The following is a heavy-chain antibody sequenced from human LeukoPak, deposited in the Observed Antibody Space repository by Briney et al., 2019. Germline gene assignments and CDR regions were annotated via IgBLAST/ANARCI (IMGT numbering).Heavy chain of an antibody. CDR1: GYTFTSYG. D-gene: IGHD6-19*01. Sequence: ASVKVSCKVSGYTFTSYGISWVRQAPGQGLEWMGWISAYNGNTNYAQKLQGRVTMTTDTSTSTAYMELRSLRSDDTAVYYCARAKRRGSGWYYFDYWGQGTLVTVSS. CDR2: ISAYNGNT. V-gene: IGHV1-18*01. J-gene: IGHJ4*02. CDR3: ARAKRRGSGWYYFDY.